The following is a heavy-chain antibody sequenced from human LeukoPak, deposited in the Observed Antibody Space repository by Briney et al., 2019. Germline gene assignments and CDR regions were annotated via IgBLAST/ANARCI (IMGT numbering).Heavy chain of an antibody. V-gene: IGHV3-13*01. CDR1: GFTFSSYD. CDR2: INTAGET. Sequence: GGSLRLSCAASGFTFSSYDMHWVRQATGKGLEWVSTINTAGETYYPGSVKGRFTISRENAKNSLYLQMNSLRAGDTAVYYCARVSRGSYSWSYWYLDLWGRGTLVTVSS. CDR3: ARVSRGSYSWSYWYLDL. D-gene: IGHD2-15*01. J-gene: IGHJ2*01.